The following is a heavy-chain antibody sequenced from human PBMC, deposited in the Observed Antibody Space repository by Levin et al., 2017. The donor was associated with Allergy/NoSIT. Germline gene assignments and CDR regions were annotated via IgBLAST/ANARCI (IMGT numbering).Heavy chain of an antibody. Sequence: SQTLSLTCAVYGGSFNEYYWNWIRQPPGKGLEWIGEISHTGRTNYNPSLKSRVTISVDTSKNQFSLMLTSVTAADTAMYYCARTPLTGNYGDYFDPWGQGSLVTVSS. V-gene: IGHV4-34*01. J-gene: IGHJ5*02. D-gene: IGHD3-9*01. CDR3: ARTPLTGNYGDYFDP. CDR2: ISHTGRT. CDR1: GGSFNEYY.